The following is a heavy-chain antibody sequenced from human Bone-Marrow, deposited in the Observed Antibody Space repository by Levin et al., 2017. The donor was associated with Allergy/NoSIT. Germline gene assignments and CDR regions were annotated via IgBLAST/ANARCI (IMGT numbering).Heavy chain of an antibody. CDR2: LSDGGST. CDR3: ATGACNVASCDASHY. V-gene: IGHV3-53*01. J-gene: IGHJ4*02. CDR1: GLTVSRNY. D-gene: IGHD2-15*01. Sequence: PGGSLRLSCAASGLTVSRNYMTWVRQAPGKGLEWVSGLSDGGSTYYADSVMGRFTISRDNSENTLYLQMSSLRAEDTAVYYCATGACNVASCDASHYWGQGTLVTVSS.